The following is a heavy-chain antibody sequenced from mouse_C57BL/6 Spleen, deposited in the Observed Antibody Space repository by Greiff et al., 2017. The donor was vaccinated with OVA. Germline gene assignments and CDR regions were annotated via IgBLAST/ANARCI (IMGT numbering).Heavy chain of an antibody. CDR3: TRDRDGYWYFDV. CDR2: ISSGGDYI. J-gene: IGHJ1*03. D-gene: IGHD2-3*01. Sequence: DVMLVESGEGLVKPGGSLKLSCAASGFTFSSYAMSWVRQTPEKRLEWVAYISSGGDYIYYADTVKGRFTISRDNARNTLYLQMSSLKSEDTAMYYCTRDRDGYWYFDVWGTGTTVTVSS. V-gene: IGHV5-9-1*02. CDR1: GFTFSSYA.